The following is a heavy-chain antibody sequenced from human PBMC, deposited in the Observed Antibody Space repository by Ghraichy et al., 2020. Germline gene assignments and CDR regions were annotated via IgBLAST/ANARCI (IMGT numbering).Heavy chain of an antibody. CDR3: AKAWGYCSGGICPEYNWFDH. CDR1: GFTFSSYA. V-gene: IGHV3-23*01. J-gene: IGHJ5*02. CDR2: ISGSGGTT. Sequence: GGSLRLSCAASGFTFSSYAMNWVRQAPGKGLEWVSRISGSGGTTYYADSVKGRFTISRDNSKNTLHLQMNSLRAEDTAVYYCAKAWGYCSGGICPEYNWFDHWGQGTLVTVSS. D-gene: IGHD2-15*01.